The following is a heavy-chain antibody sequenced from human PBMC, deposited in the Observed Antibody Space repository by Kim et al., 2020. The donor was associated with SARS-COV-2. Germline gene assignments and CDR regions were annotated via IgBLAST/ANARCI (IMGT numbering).Heavy chain of an antibody. CDR2: INHSGST. V-gene: IGHV4-34*01. D-gene: IGHD3-10*01. J-gene: IGHJ6*02. Sequence: SETLSLTCAVYGGSFSGYYWSWIRQPPGKGLEWIGEINHSGSTNYNPSLKSRVTISVDTSKNQFSLKLSSVTAADTAVYYCARGHGSARMWYYYYYGMDVWGQGTTVTVSS. CDR3: ARGHGSARMWYYYYYGMDV. CDR1: GGSFSGYY.